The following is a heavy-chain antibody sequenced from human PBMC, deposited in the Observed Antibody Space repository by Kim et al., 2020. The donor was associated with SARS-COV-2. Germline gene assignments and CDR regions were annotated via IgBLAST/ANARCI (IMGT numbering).Heavy chain of an antibody. Sequence: ASVKVSCKASGYTFTGYYMHWVRQAPGQGLEWMGWINPNSGGTNYAQKFQGWVTMTRDTSISTAYMELSRLRSDDTAVYYCAREPVDYGDYLYYYYGMDVWGQGTTVTVSS. CDR2: INPNSGGT. D-gene: IGHD4-17*01. CDR1: GYTFTGYY. J-gene: IGHJ6*02. V-gene: IGHV1-2*04. CDR3: AREPVDYGDYLYYYYGMDV.